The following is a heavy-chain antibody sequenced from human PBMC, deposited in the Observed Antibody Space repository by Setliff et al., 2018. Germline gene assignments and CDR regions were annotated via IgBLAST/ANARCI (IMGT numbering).Heavy chain of an antibody. CDR1: GGSISTYY. V-gene: IGHV4-59*01. CDR2: VYYSGTT. CDR3: ARDSALHSYHYDSSGYLDY. J-gene: IGHJ4*02. Sequence: PSETLSLTCTVSGGSISTYYWSWIRQTPVKGLEWIGYVYYSGTTNYNPLFKSRVTISVDRPKNQFSLKLSSVTAADTGVYYCARDSALHSYHYDSSGYLDYRGQGALVTV. D-gene: IGHD3-22*01.